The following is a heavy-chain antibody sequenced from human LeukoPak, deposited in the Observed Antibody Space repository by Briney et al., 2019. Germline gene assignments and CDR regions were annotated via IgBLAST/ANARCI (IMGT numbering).Heavy chain of an antibody. D-gene: IGHD4-17*01. CDR1: GGSISGYY. CDR2: IYYSGSP. J-gene: IGHJ4*02. CDR3: ARRANDGDYPLDY. Sequence: PSETLSLTCTVSGGSISGYYWSWFRQPPGKGLEWIGYIYYSGSPNYNPSLKSRVTLSVDTSKNQFSLKLSSVTAADTAVYYCARRANDGDYPLDYWGQGTLVTVSS. V-gene: IGHV4-59*08.